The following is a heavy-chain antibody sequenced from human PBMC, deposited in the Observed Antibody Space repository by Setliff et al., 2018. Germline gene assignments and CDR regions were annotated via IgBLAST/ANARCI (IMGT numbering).Heavy chain of an antibody. D-gene: IGHD4-4*01. V-gene: IGHV1-69*13. Sequence: SVKVSCKASGGTFSSYVINWVRQAPRQGLEWMGGIIPIFGTANYAQKFQGRVTITADESTSTAYMELSSLKSEDTAVYYCANEHGTTVTVENYHYYMDVWGKGTTVTVSS. CDR3: ANEHGTTVTVENYHYYMDV. CDR1: GGTFSSYV. J-gene: IGHJ6*03. CDR2: IIPIFGTA.